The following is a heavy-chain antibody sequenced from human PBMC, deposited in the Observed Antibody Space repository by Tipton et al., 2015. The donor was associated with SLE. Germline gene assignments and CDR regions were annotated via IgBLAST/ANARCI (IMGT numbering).Heavy chain of an antibody. J-gene: IGHJ5*02. V-gene: IGHV4-31*03. Sequence: TLSLTCTVSGDSISNGDDYWSWIRQPPGKGLEWIGNIYYGGGTYYNPSLESRFTISLHTSKNQLSLKLNSVTAADTAVYYCARSTDQKRFDPWGQGTLVTVSS. CDR3: ARSTDQKRFDP. D-gene: IGHD2-2*01. CDR2: IYYGGGT. CDR1: GDSISNGDDY.